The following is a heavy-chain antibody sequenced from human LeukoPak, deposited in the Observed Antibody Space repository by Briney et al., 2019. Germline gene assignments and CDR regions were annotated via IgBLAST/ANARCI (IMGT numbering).Heavy chain of an antibody. J-gene: IGHJ6*03. Sequence: SETLSLTCAVYGGSFSGYYWSWIRQPPGEGLEWIGEINHSGSTNYNPSLKSRVTISVDTSKNQFSLKLSSVTAADTAVYYCARGEIVVVPAARYYYYYMDVWGKGTTVTVSS. V-gene: IGHV4-34*01. CDR3: ARGEIVVVPAARYYYYYMDV. CDR2: INHSGST. CDR1: GGSFSGYY. D-gene: IGHD2-2*01.